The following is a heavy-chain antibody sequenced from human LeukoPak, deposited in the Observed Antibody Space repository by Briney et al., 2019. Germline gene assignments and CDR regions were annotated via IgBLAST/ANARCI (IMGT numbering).Heavy chain of an antibody. V-gene: IGHV4-39*01. J-gene: IGHJ4*02. CDR2: IYYSGST. CDR1: GGSISSSSYY. D-gene: IGHD3-10*01. CDR3: ARGPKALWFGELFY. Sequence: SETLSLTCTVSGGSISSSSYYWGWIRQPPGKGLEWIGSIYYSGSTYYKPSLKSRVTISIDTSKNQFSLRLTSVTAADTAVYYCARGPKALWFGELFYWGQGTLVTVSS.